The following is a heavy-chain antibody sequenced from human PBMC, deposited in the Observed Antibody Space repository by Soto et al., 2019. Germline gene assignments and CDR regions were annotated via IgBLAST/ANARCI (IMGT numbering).Heavy chain of an antibody. CDR1: GFTFSSYA. V-gene: IGHV3-30-3*01. Sequence: GGSLRLSCAASGFTFSSYAMHWVRQAPGKGLEWVAVISYDGSNKYYADSVKGRFTISRDNSKNTLYLQMNSLRAEDTAVYYCAKDQVQQLVYFYWGRGTLVTVSS. D-gene: IGHD6-13*01. J-gene: IGHJ4*02. CDR2: ISYDGSNK. CDR3: AKDQVQQLVYFY.